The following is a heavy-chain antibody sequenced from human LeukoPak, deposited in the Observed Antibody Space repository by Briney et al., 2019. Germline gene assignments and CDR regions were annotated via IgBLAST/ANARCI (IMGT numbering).Heavy chain of an antibody. Sequence: GALVKASCTASGYTFTSYGISWVRQAPGQGREGMGWISAYNGNTNYAQKLQGRVTMTPDTSTSTAYMELRSLRSDDTAVYYCARTSSWYYGMDVWGQGTTVTVSS. CDR2: ISAYNGNT. V-gene: IGHV1-18*01. J-gene: IGHJ6*02. D-gene: IGHD2-15*01. CDR1: GYTFTSYG. CDR3: ARTSSWYYGMDV.